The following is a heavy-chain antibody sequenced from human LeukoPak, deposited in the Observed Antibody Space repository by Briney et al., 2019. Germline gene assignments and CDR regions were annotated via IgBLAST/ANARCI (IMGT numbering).Heavy chain of an antibody. Sequence: GASVKVSCKASGYTFTSYDINWVRQATGQGLEWMGWMNPNSGNTGYAQKFQGRVTMTRNTSISTAYMELSSLRSDDTAVYYCARDSVIYDSSGYPLDYWGQGTLVTVSS. V-gene: IGHV1-8*01. CDR3: ARDSVIYDSSGYPLDY. J-gene: IGHJ4*02. CDR1: GYTFTSYD. CDR2: MNPNSGNT. D-gene: IGHD3-22*01.